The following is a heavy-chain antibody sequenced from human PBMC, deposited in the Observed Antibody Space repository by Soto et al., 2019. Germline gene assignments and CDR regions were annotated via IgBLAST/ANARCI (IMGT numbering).Heavy chain of an antibody. J-gene: IGHJ5*02. CDR3: ARIGRNGYCSSTSCYRNNWLDP. CDR2: INHSGST. V-gene: IGHV4-34*01. CDR1: GGSFSGYY. Sequence: PSETLSLTCAVYGGSFSGYYWSWIRQPPGKGLEWIGEINHSGSTNYNPSLKSRVTISVDTSKNQFSLKLSSVTAADTAVYYCARIGRNGYCSSTSCYRNNWLDPWGQGTLVTVSS. D-gene: IGHD2-2*01.